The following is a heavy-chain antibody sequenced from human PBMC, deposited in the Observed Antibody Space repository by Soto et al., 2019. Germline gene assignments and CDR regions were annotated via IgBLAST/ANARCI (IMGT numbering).Heavy chain of an antibody. CDR3: TREANYCSSTNCRIDN. CDR1: GYTFTGYY. J-gene: IGHJ4*02. D-gene: IGHD2-2*01. V-gene: IGHV1-2*02. CDR2: INTNSGDT. Sequence: ASLKVSSKTSGYTFTGYYTHWVRQTPEQSLAWMGWINTNSGDTHYPQKFQGRVTMTSDMSSSTAYLELSRLSSDDTAMYYRTREANYCSSTNCRIDNWGQRPLVTVSS.